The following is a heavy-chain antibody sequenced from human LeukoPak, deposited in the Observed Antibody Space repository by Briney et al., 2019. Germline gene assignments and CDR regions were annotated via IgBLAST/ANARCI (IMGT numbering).Heavy chain of an antibody. Sequence: GGSLRLSCSASGFTFSSYGMHWVRQAPGRGLEWVAVMSNDGSNKDYADSVKGRFTISRDNSKNTLYLQVNSLRADDTAVYYCARDSFDYYGSGSYYRDLDYWGQGTLVTVSS. CDR3: ARDSFDYYGSGSYYRDLDY. CDR2: MSNDGSNK. D-gene: IGHD3-10*01. CDR1: GFTFSSYG. J-gene: IGHJ4*02. V-gene: IGHV3-30*03.